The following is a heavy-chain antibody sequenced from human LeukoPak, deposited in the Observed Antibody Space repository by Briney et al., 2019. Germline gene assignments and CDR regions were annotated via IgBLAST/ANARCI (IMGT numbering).Heavy chain of an antibody. V-gene: IGHV3-21*01. Sequence: GGSLRLSCAASGFTFSSYSMNWVRQAPGKGLEWVSSISSSSSYIYYADSLKGRFTISRDNARNSLYLQMNSLRADDTAVYYCARDQRAVRGQYFDYWGQGTLVTVSS. CDR2: ISSSSSYI. J-gene: IGHJ4*02. D-gene: IGHD3-10*01. CDR3: ARDQRAVRGQYFDY. CDR1: GFTFSSYS.